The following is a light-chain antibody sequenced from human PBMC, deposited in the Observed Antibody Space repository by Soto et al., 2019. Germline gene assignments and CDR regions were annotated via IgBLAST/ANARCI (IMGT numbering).Light chain of an antibody. J-gene: IGKJ5*01. CDR2: GAS. CDR1: QSVTSSY. CDR3: QQYGSSIT. V-gene: IGKV3-20*01. Sequence: ENVLTQSPGTLSLSPGEGATLSCRASQSVTSSYLARYQQKPGQAPRFLIYGASSRATGIPDRFSGSGSGTDFTLTISRLEPEDFAVYYCQQYGSSITFGQGTRLEIK.